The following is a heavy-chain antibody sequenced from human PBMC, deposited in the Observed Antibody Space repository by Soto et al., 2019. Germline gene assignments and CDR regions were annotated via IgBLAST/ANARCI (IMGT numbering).Heavy chain of an antibody. CDR2: INGGGSLI. J-gene: IGHJ3*01. D-gene: IGHD3-9*01. V-gene: IGHV3-21*02. CDR3: AAELTSDAFDF. Sequence: EVQLVESGGGLVKPGGSLRLSCVASGFTFNSHALNWVRQAPGKGLEWVSSINGGGSLIYYADSLKGRFTTSRDNARNSVYLQMNSLRAEDTAVYYCAAELTSDAFDFWGPGTVVTVS. CDR1: GFTFNSHA.